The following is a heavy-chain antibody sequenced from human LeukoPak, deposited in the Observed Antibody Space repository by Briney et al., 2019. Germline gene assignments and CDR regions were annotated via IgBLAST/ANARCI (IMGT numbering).Heavy chain of an antibody. CDR1: EFTFSSYA. J-gene: IGHJ4*02. V-gene: IGHV3-23*01. CDR2: LSGGGATT. CDR3: AKSLSSDHYYVYYFDY. D-gene: IGHD3-22*01. Sequence: GGSLRLSCAASEFTFSSYAMSWVRQAPGKGLEWVAGLSGGGATTYYADSMKGRVAISRDNSKHTLYLQINSLRAEDTAVYYCAKSLSSDHYYVYYFDYWGQGTLVTVSS.